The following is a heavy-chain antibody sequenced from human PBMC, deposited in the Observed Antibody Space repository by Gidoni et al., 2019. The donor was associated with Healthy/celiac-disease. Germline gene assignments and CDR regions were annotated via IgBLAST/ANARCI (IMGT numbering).Heavy chain of an antibody. CDR3: ARDSNGRGDY. CDR1: GFTFSSYS. J-gene: IGHJ4*02. Sequence: EVQLVESGGGLVTPGGSLRLSWSASGFTFSSYSMNWVRQAPGKGLEWVSSISSSSSYIYYADSVKGRFTISRDNAKNSLYLQMNSLRAEDTAVYYCARDSNGRGDYWGQGTLVTVSS. D-gene: IGHD2-8*01. V-gene: IGHV3-21*01. CDR2: ISSSSSYI.